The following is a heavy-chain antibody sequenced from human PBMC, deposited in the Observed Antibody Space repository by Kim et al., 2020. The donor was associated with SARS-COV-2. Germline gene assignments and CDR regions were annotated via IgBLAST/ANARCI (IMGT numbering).Heavy chain of an antibody. V-gene: IGHV3-11*06. CDR3: ATGIAAAGSPHFYPFDY. CDR2: ISSSSSYT. D-gene: IGHD6-13*01. CDR1: GFTFSDYY. Sequence: GGSLRLSCAASGFTFSDYYMSWIRQAPGKGLEWVSYISSSSSYTNYADSVKGRFTISRDNAKNSLYLQMNSLRAEDTAVYYCATGIAAAGSPHFYPFDYWGQGTLVTVSS. J-gene: IGHJ4*02.